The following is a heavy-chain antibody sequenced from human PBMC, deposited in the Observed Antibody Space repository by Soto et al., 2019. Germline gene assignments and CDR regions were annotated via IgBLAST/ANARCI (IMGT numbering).Heavy chain of an antibody. CDR1: GYTFTSYG. CDR2: ISAYNGNT. D-gene: IGHD6-19*01. J-gene: IGHJ4*02. V-gene: IGHV1-18*01. Sequence: ASVKVSCKASGYTFTSYGISWVRQAPGQGLEWMGWISAYNGNTNYAQKLQGRATMTTDTSTSTAYMELRSLRSDDTAVYFCARGISGLRWAVGGTSLDYWGQGTLVTVCS. CDR3: ARGISGLRWAVGGTSLDY.